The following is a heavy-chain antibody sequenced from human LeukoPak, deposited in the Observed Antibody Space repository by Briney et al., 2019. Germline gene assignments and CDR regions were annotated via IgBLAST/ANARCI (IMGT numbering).Heavy chain of an antibody. Sequence: GASVKVSCKASGYTFTSYGISWVRQALGQGLEWMGWISAYNGNTNYAQKLQGRVTMTTDTSTSTAYMELRSLRSDDTAVYYCARSLTYYYDSRGYWGEDYWGQGTLVTVSS. J-gene: IGHJ4*02. CDR1: GYTFTSYG. CDR2: ISAYNGNT. V-gene: IGHV1-18*01. D-gene: IGHD3-22*01. CDR3: ARSLTYYYDSRGYWGEDY.